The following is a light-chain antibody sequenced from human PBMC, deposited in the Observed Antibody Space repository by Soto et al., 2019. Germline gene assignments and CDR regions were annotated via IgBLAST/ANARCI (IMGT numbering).Light chain of an antibody. V-gene: IGLV1-40*01. CDR3: QSYDSSLSAYV. J-gene: IGLJ1*01. CDR2: GNS. Sequence: QSALTQPSSLSGSPGQSITISCTGTSSDIDAYNYVSWYQQLPGTAPKLLLYGNSNRPSGVPDRFSGSKSGTSASLAITGLQAEDEADYYCQSYDSSLSAYVFGTGTKVTVL. CDR1: SSDIDAYNY.